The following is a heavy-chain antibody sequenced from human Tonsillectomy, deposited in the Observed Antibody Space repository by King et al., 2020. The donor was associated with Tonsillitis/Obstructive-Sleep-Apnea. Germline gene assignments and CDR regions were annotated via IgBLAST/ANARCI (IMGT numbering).Heavy chain of an antibody. V-gene: IGHV3-23*04. CDR2: IRGSGRST. D-gene: IGHD6-6*01. CDR3: AKYLSIAAEISFDI. CDR1: GFIFSNYA. Sequence: VQLVESGGGLVQPGGSLRLSCAASGFIFSNYAMSWVRQAPGKGLEWVSSIRGSGRSTYYADSVKGRFTISRDNSKNTLYLQMNSRRAEDTAIYYCAKYLSIAAEISFDIWGQGTLVTVSS. J-gene: IGHJ3*02.